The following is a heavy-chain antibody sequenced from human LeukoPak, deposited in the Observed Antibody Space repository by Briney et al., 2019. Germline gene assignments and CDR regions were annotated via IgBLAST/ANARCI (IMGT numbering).Heavy chain of an antibody. CDR1: GFTFSSYA. CDR2: VSASGGST. D-gene: IGHD3-3*01. Sequence: GGSLRLSCAASGFTFSSYAMSWVRQAPGKGLEWVSTVSASGGSTYYVDSVKGRSTISRDNSKNTLYLQMNSLRAEDTAVYYCARGQGLRFLEWLLLAYWGQGTLVTVSP. CDR3: ARGQGLRFLEWLLLAY. V-gene: IGHV3-23*01. J-gene: IGHJ4*02.